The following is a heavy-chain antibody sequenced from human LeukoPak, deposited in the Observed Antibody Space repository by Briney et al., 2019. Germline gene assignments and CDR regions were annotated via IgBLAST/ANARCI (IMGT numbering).Heavy chain of an antibody. CDR1: GGSVSSYY. Sequence: SETLSLTCTVSGGSVSSYYWSWIRQPPGKGLEWIGYIYYSGSTYYNPSLKSRVTISVDTSKNQFSLKLSSVTAADTAVYYCARDSSGYDSLDYCGQGSSVTVYS. D-gene: IGHD5-12*01. V-gene: IGHV4-59*02. J-gene: IGHJ4*02. CDR3: ARDSSGYDSLDY. CDR2: IYYSGST.